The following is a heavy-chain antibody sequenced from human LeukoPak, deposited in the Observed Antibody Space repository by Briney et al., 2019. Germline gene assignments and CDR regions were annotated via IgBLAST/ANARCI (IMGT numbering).Heavy chain of an antibody. D-gene: IGHD3-16*01. CDR1: GGSISSYY. V-gene: IGHV4-59*01. CDR2: IYYSGST. CDR3: AREGGTNYYYGMDV. J-gene: IGHJ6*02. Sequence: SETLSLTCTVSGGSISSYYWSWIRQPPGKGLEWIGYIYYSGSTNYNPSLKSRVTISVDTSKNQFSLKLSSVTAADTAVYYCAREGGTNYYYGMDVWGQGTTVTVSS.